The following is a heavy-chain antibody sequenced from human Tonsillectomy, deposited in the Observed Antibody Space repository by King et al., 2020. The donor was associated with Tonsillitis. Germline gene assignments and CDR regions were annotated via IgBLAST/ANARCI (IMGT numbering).Heavy chain of an antibody. CDR2: ISSSSSYI. D-gene: IGHD2-2*01. V-gene: IGHV3-21*01. J-gene: IGHJ4*02. Sequence: VQLVESGGGLVKPGGSLRLSCAASGFTFSSYSMNWVRQAPGKGLEWVSSISSSSSYIYYADSVKGRFTISRVNAKNSLYLQMNSLRVEDTAVYYCARGSSTSLDYWGQGTLVTVSS. CDR3: ARGSSTSLDY. CDR1: GFTFSSYS.